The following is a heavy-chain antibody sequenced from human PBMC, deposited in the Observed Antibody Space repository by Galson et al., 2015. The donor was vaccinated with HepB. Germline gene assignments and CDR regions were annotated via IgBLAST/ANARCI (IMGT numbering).Heavy chain of an antibody. CDR1: GFTFDDYA. D-gene: IGHD1-26*01. J-gene: IGHJ6*02. CDR3: AKDMSWDPDLSGPVEYYYYGMDV. V-gene: IGHV3-9*01. Sequence: SLRLSCAASGFTFDDYAMHWVRQAPGKGLEWVSGISWNSGSIGYADSVKGRFTISRDNAKNSLYLQMNSLRAEDTALYYCAKDMSWDPDLSGPVEYYYYGMDVWGQGTTVTVSS. CDR2: ISWNSGSI.